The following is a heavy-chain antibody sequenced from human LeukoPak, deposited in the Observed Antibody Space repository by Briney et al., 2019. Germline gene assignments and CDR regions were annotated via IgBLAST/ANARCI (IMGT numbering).Heavy chain of an antibody. V-gene: IGHV4-59*06. D-gene: IGHD2-8*01. CDR3: ARSSDIVPMVYAIPNNWFDP. Sequence: SETLSLTCTVSSGSISSYYWNWIRQPPGKGLEWIGYIYYSGSTYYNPSLKSRVTISVDTSKNQFSLKLSSVTAADTAVYYCARSSDIVPMVYAIPNNWFDPWGQGTLVTVSS. CDR2: IYYSGST. J-gene: IGHJ5*02. CDR1: SGSISSYY.